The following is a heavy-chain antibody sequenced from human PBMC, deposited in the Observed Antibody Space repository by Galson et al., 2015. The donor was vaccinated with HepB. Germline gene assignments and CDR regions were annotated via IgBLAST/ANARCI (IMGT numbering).Heavy chain of an antibody. CDR1: GYTFTGYY. D-gene: IGHD2-15*01. J-gene: IGHJ4*02. Sequence: SVKVSCKASGYTFTGYYMHWVRQAPGQGLEWMGRINPNSGGTNYAQKFQGRVTMTRDTSISTAYMELSRLRSDDTAVYYCARDRRYCSGGSCYYFDYWGQGTLVTVSS. CDR3: ARDRRYCSGGSCYYFDY. CDR2: INPNSGGT. V-gene: IGHV1-2*06.